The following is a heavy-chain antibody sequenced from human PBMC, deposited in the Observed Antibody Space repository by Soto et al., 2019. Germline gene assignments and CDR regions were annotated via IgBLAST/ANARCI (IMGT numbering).Heavy chain of an antibody. V-gene: IGHV3-30-3*01. CDR1: GFTFSSYA. D-gene: IGHD5-18*01. Sequence: QVQLVESGGGVVQPGRSLRLSCAASGFTFSSYAMHWVRQAPGKGLEWVAVISYDGSNKYYADSVKGRFTISRDNSKNPLYLQMNSLGAEDTAVYYCARDGIQLWWGDYYDYGMDVWGQGTTVTVSS. CDR2: ISYDGSNK. CDR3: ARDGIQLWWGDYYDYGMDV. J-gene: IGHJ6*02.